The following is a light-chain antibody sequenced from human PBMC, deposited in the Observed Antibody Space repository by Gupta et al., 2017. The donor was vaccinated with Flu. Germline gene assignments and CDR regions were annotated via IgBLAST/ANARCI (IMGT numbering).Light chain of an antibody. CDR2: WAS. CDR3: KQYYSTPWT. V-gene: IGKV4-1*01. CDR1: QSVLYSSNNKNY. J-gene: IGKJ1*01. Sequence: GITQSPDSLAVPLGERATINCKSSQSVLYSSNNKNYLAWYQQKPGQPPKRLIYWASTRESGVPDRFSGSGSGTDFTLTISSLQAEDVAVYYCKQYYSTPWTFGQGTKVEIK.